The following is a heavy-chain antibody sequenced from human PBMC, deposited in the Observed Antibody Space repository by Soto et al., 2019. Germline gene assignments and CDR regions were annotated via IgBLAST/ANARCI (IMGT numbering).Heavy chain of an antibody. CDR2: IFYSGST. D-gene: IGHD2-21*02. Sequence: QVQLQESGPGLVKASETLSLTCTVSGGSVNSYYWSWIRQPPGKGLEWIGYIFYSGSTKSNPSLKSRVTMLVDMCKNQFSLSLTSVTAADTAVYYCARVFPSYCGGDCSYFDSWGQGTLVTVSS. CDR3: ARVFPSYCGGDCSYFDS. V-gene: IGHV4-59*02. CDR1: GGSVNSYY. J-gene: IGHJ4*02.